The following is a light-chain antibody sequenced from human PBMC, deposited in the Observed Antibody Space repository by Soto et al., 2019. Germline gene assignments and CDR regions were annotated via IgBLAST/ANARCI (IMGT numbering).Light chain of an antibody. J-gene: IGLJ3*02. V-gene: IGLV2-14*01. Sequence: QSALTQPASVSGSPGQSITISCTGTSIDVGGYKYVSWYQQHPAKAPTLVIYELSNRPSGVSDRFSGSKSDNAASLTISGLQAEDEADYYSGSYTSTYTLVFAGGTKLTVL. CDR3: GSYTSTYTLV. CDR1: SIDVGGYKY. CDR2: ELS.